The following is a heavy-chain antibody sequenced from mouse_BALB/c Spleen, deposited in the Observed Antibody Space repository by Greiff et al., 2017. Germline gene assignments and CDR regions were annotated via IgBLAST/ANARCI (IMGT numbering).Heavy chain of an antibody. CDR1: GYTFTSYW. J-gene: IGHJ3*01. CDR3: TRGGYYRYDDEAWFAY. Sequence: QVQLQQPGAELVRPGASVKLSCKASGYTFTSYWINWVKQRPGQGLEWIGNIYPSDSYTNYNQKFKDKATLTVDKSSSTAYMQLSSPTSEDSAVYYCTRGGYYRYDDEAWFAYWGQGTLVTVSA. CDR2: IYPSDSYT. V-gene: IGHV1-69*02. D-gene: IGHD2-14*01.